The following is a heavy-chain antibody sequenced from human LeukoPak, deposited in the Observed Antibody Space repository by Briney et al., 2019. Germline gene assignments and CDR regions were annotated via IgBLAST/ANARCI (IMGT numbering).Heavy chain of an antibody. D-gene: IGHD6-13*01. CDR2: IYYSGST. J-gene: IGHJ6*03. Sequence: SETLSLTCTVSGGSISSGDYYWSWIRQPPGKGLEWIGYIYYSGSTNYNPSLKSRVTISVDTSKNQFSLKLSSVTAADTAVYYCARYIAATDAHYYYYYMDVWGKGTTVTVSS. CDR3: ARYIAATDAHYYYYYMDV. CDR1: GGSISSGDYY. V-gene: IGHV4-61*08.